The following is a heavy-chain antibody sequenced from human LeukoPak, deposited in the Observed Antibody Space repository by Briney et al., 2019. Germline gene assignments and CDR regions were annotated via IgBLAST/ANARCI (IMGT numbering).Heavy chain of an antibody. D-gene: IGHD3-9*01. V-gene: IGHV3-21*01. Sequence: PGGSLRLSCAASGFTFSSYSMNWVRQAPGKGLEWVSSISSSSSHIYYADSLKGRFTISRDNAKNSLYLQMNSLRAEDTAVYYCARNYYDILTGYHPLDYWGQGTLVTVSS. CDR1: GFTFSSYS. J-gene: IGHJ4*02. CDR2: ISSSSSHI. CDR3: ARNYYDILTGYHPLDY.